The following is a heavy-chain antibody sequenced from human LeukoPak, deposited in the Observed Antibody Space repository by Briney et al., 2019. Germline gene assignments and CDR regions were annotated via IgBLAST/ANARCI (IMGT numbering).Heavy chain of an antibody. CDR2: IYYSGST. V-gene: IGHV4-59*08. D-gene: IGHD5-24*01. CDR3: ARQSRDGYSYIGY. CDR1: GGSISSYY. Sequence: SETLSLTCTVSGGSISSYYWSWIRQPPGKGLEWIGYIYYSGSTNYNPSLKSRVTISVDTSKNQFSLKLSSVTAADTAVYYCARQSRDGYSYIGYWGQGTLVTVSS. J-gene: IGHJ4*02.